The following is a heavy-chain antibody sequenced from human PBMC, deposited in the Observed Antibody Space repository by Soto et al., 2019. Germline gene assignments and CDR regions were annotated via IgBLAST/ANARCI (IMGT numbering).Heavy chain of an antibody. CDR3: ARHGGGYSYGSWFEP. Sequence: GESLKISCQGSGYTFTNNWISWVRQMPGKGLEWMGRIDPSDSYVDYSPAFQGHVTISVDKSINTAYLQWSSLKASDTAMYYCARHGGGYSYGSWFEPWGQGTLVTVSS. CDR1: GYTFTNNW. V-gene: IGHV5-10-1*01. J-gene: IGHJ5*02. CDR2: IDPSDSYV. D-gene: IGHD5-18*01.